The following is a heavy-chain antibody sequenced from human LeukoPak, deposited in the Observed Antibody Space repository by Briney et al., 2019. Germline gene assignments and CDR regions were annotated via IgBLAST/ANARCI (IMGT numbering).Heavy chain of an antibody. CDR3: AKVGYSGYDFHYLGY. CDR1: GFTFSSYG. Sequence: GGSLRPSCAASGFTFSSYGMHWVRQAPGKGLEWVAVISYDGSNKYYADSVKGRFTISRDNSKNTLYLQMNSLRAEDTAVYYCAKVGYSGYDFHYLGYWGQGTLVTVSS. D-gene: IGHD5-12*01. CDR2: ISYDGSNK. J-gene: IGHJ4*02. V-gene: IGHV3-30*18.